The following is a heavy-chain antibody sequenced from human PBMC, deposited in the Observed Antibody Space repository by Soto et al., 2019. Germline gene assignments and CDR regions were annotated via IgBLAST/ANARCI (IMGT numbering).Heavy chain of an antibody. V-gene: IGHV4-34*01. CDR2: INHSGST. CDR1: GGSFSGYY. J-gene: IGHJ5*02. Sequence: SETLSLTCAVYGGSFSGYYWSWIRQPPGKGLEWIGEINHSGSTNYNPSLKSRVTISVDTSKNQFSLKLSSVTAADTAVYYCAREEVTVRGATGQNWFDPWGQGTLVTVSS. D-gene: IGHD3-10*01. CDR3: AREEVTVRGATGQNWFDP.